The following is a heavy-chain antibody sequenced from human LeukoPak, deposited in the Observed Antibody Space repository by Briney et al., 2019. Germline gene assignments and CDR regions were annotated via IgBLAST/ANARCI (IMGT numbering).Heavy chain of an antibody. CDR1: GDSISSFY. Sequence: SETLSLTCTVSGDSISSFYWSWIRQPPGKGLEWIGYIHYSGSTNYNPSLKSRVTMSVDTSKKHFSLKLSSVTAADTAVYYCARDGAQGGFDPWGQGTLVTVSS. V-gene: IGHV4-59*01. CDR2: IHYSGST. CDR3: ARDGAQGGFDP. J-gene: IGHJ5*02.